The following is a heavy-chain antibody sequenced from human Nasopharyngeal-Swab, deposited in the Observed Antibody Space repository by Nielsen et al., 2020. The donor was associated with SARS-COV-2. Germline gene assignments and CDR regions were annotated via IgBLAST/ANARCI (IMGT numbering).Heavy chain of an antibody. Sequence: WIRQPPGKGLEWVSGISWNSGSIGYADSVKGRFTISRDNAKNSLYLQMNSLRAEDTALYYCAKDGTDAFDIWGQGTMVTVSS. CDR2: ISWNSGSI. D-gene: IGHD1-1*01. J-gene: IGHJ3*02. V-gene: IGHV3-9*01. CDR3: AKDGTDAFDI.